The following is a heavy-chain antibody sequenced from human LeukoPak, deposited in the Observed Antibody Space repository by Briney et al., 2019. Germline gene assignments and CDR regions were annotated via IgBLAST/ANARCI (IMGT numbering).Heavy chain of an antibody. CDR2: INHSGST. D-gene: IGHD5-18*01. CDR3: ARDGYSYGYGY. J-gene: IGHJ4*02. Sequence: SETLSLTCAVYGGSFSGYYWSWIRQPPGKGLEWIGEINHSGSTNYNPSLKSRVTIPVDTSKYQFSLKLSSVTAADTAVYYCARDGYSYGYGYWGQGTLVTVSS. CDR1: GGSFSGYY. V-gene: IGHV4-34*01.